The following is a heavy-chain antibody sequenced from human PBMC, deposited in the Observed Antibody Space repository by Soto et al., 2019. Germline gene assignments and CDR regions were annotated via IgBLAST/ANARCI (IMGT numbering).Heavy chain of an antibody. CDR1: GGTFSSYA. Sequence: QVQLVQSGAEVKKPGSSVKVSCKASGGTFSSYAISWVRQAPGQGLEWMGGIIPIFGTANYAQKFQGRVTIPADESTSTAYMELSSLRSEDTAVYYCARDDVSYNWNYVPGKESEKSYYYYGMDVWGQGTTVTVSS. CDR3: ARDDVSYNWNYVPGKESEKSYYYYGMDV. D-gene: IGHD1-7*01. V-gene: IGHV1-69*12. CDR2: IIPIFGTA. J-gene: IGHJ6*02.